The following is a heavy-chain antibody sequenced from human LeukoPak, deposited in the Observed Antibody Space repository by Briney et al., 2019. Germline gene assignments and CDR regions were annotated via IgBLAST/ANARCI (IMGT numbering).Heavy chain of an antibody. CDR1: GGSISSYY. V-gene: IGHV4-59*01. D-gene: IGHD6-19*01. CDR2: IYYSEST. CDR3: ARVAVAGMYYFDY. Sequence: SETLSLTCTVSGGSISSYYWSWIRQPPGKGLEWIGYIYYSESTNYNPSLKSRVTISVDTSKNQFSLKLSSVTAADTAVYYCARVAVAGMYYFDYWGQGTLVTVSS. J-gene: IGHJ4*02.